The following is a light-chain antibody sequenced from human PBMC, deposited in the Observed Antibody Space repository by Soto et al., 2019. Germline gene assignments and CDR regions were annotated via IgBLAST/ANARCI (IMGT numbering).Light chain of an antibody. V-gene: IGKV3-15*01. CDR3: QQYNNWPPFT. Sequence: DIEMTQSPATLPVSPGDRATLSCRASQTISSNLAWYQQKPGQTPRLLIYGASTRAAGIPARFSGSGSGTDFTLTITSLQSEDFAVYYCQQYNNWPPFTFGPGTKVDIK. CDR1: QTISSN. J-gene: IGKJ3*01. CDR2: GAS.